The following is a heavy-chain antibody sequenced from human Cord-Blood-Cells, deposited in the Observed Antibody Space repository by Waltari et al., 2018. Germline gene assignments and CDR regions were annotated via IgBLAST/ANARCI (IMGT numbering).Heavy chain of an antibody. J-gene: IGHJ4*02. CDR1: GYTLTELP. CDR3: ATDPSTVTLGY. V-gene: IGHV1-24*01. D-gene: IGHD4-17*01. Sequence: QVQLVQSGAEVKKPGASVKVSCKVSGYTLTELPMHSVRQAPGKWLEWTGGVYPEDGETIYAQNFQGRVTMTEDTSTDTAYMELSSLRSEDTAVYYCATDPSTVTLGYWGQGTLVTVSS. CDR2: VYPEDGET.